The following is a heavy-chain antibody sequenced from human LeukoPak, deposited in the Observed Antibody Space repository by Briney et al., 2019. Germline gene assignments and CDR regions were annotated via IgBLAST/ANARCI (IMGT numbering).Heavy chain of an antibody. CDR2: ISSVSTII. Sequence: GGSLRLSRAASGFTFNSFSMNWVRQAPGKGLEWVSYISSVSTIIYYAGSVKGRFTISRDNAKNSLYLQMNSLRDEDTAVYYCARDLHSGAYTFDYWGQGTLVTVSS. D-gene: IGHD1-26*01. J-gene: IGHJ4*02. V-gene: IGHV3-48*02. CDR3: ARDLHSGAYTFDY. CDR1: GFTFNSFS.